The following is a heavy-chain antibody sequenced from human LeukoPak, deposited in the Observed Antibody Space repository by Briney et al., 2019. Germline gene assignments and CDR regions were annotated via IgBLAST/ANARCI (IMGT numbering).Heavy chain of an antibody. Sequence: ASVKVSCKASGYTFTSYGISWVRQAPGQGLEWMGWISAYNGNTNYAQKLQGRVTMTTDTSTSTAYMELRSLRSDDTAVYYCARDLSYDSSGYYYVAKKNWFDPWGQGTLVTVSS. CDR2: ISAYNGNT. D-gene: IGHD3-22*01. V-gene: IGHV1-18*01. J-gene: IGHJ5*02. CDR1: GYTFTSYG. CDR3: ARDLSYDSSGYYYVAKKNWFDP.